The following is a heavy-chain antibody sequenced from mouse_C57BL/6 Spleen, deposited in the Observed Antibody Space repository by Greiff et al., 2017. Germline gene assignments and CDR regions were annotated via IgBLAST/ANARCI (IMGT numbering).Heavy chain of an antibody. V-gene: IGHV5-9-1*02. J-gene: IGHJ2*01. CDR3: TATVASYYFDY. CDR2: ISSGGDYI. CDR1: GFTFSSYA. D-gene: IGHD1-1*01. Sequence: EVQRVESGEGLVKPGGSLKLSCAASGFTFSSYAMSWVRQTPEKRLEWVAYISSGGDYIYYADTVKGRFTISRDNARNTLYLQMSSLKSEDTAMYYCTATVASYYFDYWGQGTTLTVSS.